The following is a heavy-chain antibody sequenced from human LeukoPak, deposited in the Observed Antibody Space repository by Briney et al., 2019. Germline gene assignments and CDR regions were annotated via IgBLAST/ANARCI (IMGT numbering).Heavy chain of an antibody. D-gene: IGHD3-22*01. V-gene: IGHV1-2*06. CDR3: ARDPYDSTAFDI. J-gene: IGHJ3*02. Sequence: ASVKVSCKASGYAFTGYYMHWVRRAPGQGLEWMGRINPNSGGTNYAQKFQGRVTMTRDTSISTAYMELSRLRSDDTAVYYCARDPYDSTAFDIWGQGTMVTVSS. CDR2: INPNSGGT. CDR1: GYAFTGYY.